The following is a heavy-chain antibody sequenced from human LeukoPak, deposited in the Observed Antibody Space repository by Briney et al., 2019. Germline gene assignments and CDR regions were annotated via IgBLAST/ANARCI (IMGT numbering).Heavy chain of an antibody. CDR3: ARRQGCSSTSCPPDY. D-gene: IGHD2-2*01. J-gene: IGHJ4*02. V-gene: IGHV5-51*01. CDR2: LYPGDSDT. Sequence: GDSLKISCRGSGYSFNTYWIGWVRQMPGKGLEWMGILYPGDSDTRYSPSFQGQVTMSADKSINTAYLQWSSLQASDTAMYYCARRQGCSSTSCPPDYWGQGTLVTVSS. CDR1: GYSFNTYW.